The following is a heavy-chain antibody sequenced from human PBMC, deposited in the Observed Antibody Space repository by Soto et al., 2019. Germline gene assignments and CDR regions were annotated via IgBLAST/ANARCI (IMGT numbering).Heavy chain of an antibody. D-gene: IGHD3-10*01. CDR1: GFTFNNFG. J-gene: IGHJ6*03. CDR2: IRFDGSNE. CDR3: ARDNYFGSGPYSQHYLGV. Sequence: GGSLRLSCAASGFTFNNFGMHWVRRAPGKGLEWVAMIRFDGSNEDYVDSVKGRFTISRDNSKNTLYLQMNSLRVEDTAVYYCARDNYFGSGPYSQHYLGVWGKGTTVTVSS. V-gene: IGHV3-33*01.